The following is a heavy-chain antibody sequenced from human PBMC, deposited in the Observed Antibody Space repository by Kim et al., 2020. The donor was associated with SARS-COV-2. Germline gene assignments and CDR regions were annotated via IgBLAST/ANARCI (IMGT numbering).Heavy chain of an antibody. V-gene: IGHV3-48*03. Sequence: GGSLRLSCAAYGFTFRNYEMNWVRLAPGKGLEWVSHISSSGETKDYADSVKGRFTISRDNAKNSLYLQINSLRAEDTALYYCATDYVNYYYYYSMDVWGQGTTVTVSS. D-gene: IGHD4-17*01. J-gene: IGHJ6*02. CDR3: ATDYVNYYYYYSMDV. CDR2: ISSSGETK. CDR1: GFTFRNYE.